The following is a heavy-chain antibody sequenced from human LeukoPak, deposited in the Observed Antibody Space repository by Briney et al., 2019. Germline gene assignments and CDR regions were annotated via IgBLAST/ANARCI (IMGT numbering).Heavy chain of an antibody. D-gene: IGHD3-16*01. CDR2: ISGSGGST. Sequence: PGGSLRLSCAASGFTFSSYAMSWVRQAPGKGLEWVSAISGSGGSTYYADSVKGRFTISRDNSKNTLYLQMNSLRAEDTAVYYCAKAGELSTLHLRLGGVCFDYWGQGTLVTVSS. J-gene: IGHJ4*02. V-gene: IGHV3-23*01. CDR3: AKAGELSTLHLRLGGVCFDY. CDR1: GFTFSSYA.